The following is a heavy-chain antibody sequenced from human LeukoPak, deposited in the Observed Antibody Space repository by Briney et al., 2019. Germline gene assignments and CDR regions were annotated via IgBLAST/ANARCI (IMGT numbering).Heavy chain of an antibody. D-gene: IGHD5-24*01. J-gene: IGHJ6*03. CDR3: AKGGAATMRDGYNYYYYMEV. CDR2: ISGSGGHT. Sequence: GGSLRLSCAASGITFSSHAMSWVRQAPGKGLEWVSLISGSGGHTYYGDSVKGRFTISRDNSTNRLYLQMNSLRSEDTAVYYCAKGGAATMRDGYNYYYYMEVWGRGTTVTVSS. CDR1: GITFSSHA. V-gene: IGHV3-23*01.